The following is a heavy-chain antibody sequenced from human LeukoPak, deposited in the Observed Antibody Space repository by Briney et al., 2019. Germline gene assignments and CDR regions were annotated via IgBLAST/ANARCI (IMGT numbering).Heavy chain of an antibody. D-gene: IGHD4-11*01. CDR2: IIPIFGTA. Sequence: GASVKVSCKASGGTFSSYAISWVRQAPGQGLEWMGGIIPIFGTANYAQKFQGRVTIPTDESKSTAYMELSSLRSEDTAVYYCARGWGGNYPTYYYYYMDVWGKGTTVTVSS. CDR3: ARGWGGNYPTYYYYYMDV. CDR1: GGTFSSYA. J-gene: IGHJ6*03. V-gene: IGHV1-69*05.